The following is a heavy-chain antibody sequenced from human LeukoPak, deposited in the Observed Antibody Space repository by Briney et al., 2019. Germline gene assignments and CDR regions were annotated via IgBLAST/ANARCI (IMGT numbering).Heavy chain of an antibody. V-gene: IGHV3-33*08. Sequence: GGSLRLSCAASGFTFSSYGMHWVRQAPGKGLEWVAVIWYDGSNKYYADSVKGRFTISRDNSKNTLCLQMNSLRAEDTAVYYCARGWAYGPTRSDAFDIWGQGTMVTVSS. CDR2: IWYDGSNK. J-gene: IGHJ3*02. CDR1: GFTFSSYG. D-gene: IGHD3-16*01. CDR3: ARGWAYGPTRSDAFDI.